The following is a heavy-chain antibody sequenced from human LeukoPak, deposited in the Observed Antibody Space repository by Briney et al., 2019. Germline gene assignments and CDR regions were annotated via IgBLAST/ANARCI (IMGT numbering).Heavy chain of an antibody. Sequence: SETLSLTCTVSGGSISSRSYYWGWIRQPPGKGLEWIGSIYYSGSTYYNPPLKSRVTISVDTSKNQFSLKLSSVTAADTAVYYCARGRVPYYFDYWGQGTLVTVSS. J-gene: IGHJ4*02. V-gene: IGHV4-39*07. CDR2: IYYSGST. CDR3: ARGRVPYYFDY. CDR1: GGSISSRSYY.